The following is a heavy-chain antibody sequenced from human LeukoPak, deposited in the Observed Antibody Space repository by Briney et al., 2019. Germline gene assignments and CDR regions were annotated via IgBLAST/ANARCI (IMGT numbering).Heavy chain of an antibody. CDR2: INHSGST. J-gene: IGHJ6*03. D-gene: IGHD5-24*01. V-gene: IGHV4-34*01. CDR3: ARHARDGYRGYYYYYMDV. CDR1: GGSISSYY. Sequence: SETLSLTCTVSGGSISSYYWSWIRQPPGKGLEWIGEINHSGSTNYNPSLKSRVAISVDTSKNQFSLKLSSVTAADTAVYYCARHARDGYRGYYYYYMDVWGKGTTVTISS.